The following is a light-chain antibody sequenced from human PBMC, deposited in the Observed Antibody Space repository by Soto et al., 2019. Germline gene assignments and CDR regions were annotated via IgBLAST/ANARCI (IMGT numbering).Light chain of an antibody. V-gene: IGKV1-5*01. Sequence: GDRVTITCRASQSISSWLAWYQQKPGKPPKLLIYDASSLESGVPSRFSGSGSGTDFSLTITSLQPDDSATYYCQQYHSYYPWTFGQGTKVDI. CDR1: QSISSW. CDR3: QQYHSYYPWT. J-gene: IGKJ1*01. CDR2: DAS.